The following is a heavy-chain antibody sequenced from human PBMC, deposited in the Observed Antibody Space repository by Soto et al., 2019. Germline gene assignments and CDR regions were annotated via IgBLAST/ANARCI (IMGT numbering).Heavy chain of an antibody. J-gene: IGHJ4*02. CDR3: ARQPNYGDYGAYFDY. CDR2: IYPGDSDT. CDR1: GYSFTSYW. D-gene: IGHD4-17*01. Sequence: GESLKISCKGSGYSFTSYWIGWVRQVPGKGLEWMGIIYPGDSDTRYSPSFQGQVTISADKSISTAYLQWSSLKASDTAMYYCARQPNYGDYGAYFDYWGQGTLVTVSS. V-gene: IGHV5-51*01.